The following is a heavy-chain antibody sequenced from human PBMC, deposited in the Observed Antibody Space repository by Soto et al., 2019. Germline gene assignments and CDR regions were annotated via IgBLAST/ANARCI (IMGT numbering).Heavy chain of an antibody. V-gene: IGHV3-7*04. CDR3: ARIESSAGSRYRHFDY. CDR1: TFSFSNYW. J-gene: IGHJ4*02. D-gene: IGHD2-15*01. Sequence: EVHLVESGGGLVQPGGSLRLSCTASTFSFSNYWMSWVRQSPGKGLQWVANIKRDGSEKEYVDSVKGRFTISRDNAKNSLYLQMNSLRDDDTAVYYCARIESSAGSRYRHFDYWGQGSLVTVSS. CDR2: IKRDGSEK.